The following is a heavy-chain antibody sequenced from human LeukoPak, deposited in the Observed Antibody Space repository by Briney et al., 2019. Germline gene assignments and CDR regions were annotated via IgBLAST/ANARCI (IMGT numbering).Heavy chain of an antibody. CDR3: ARVVSYYGSSYRLLDL. Sequence: GGSLRLSCAASGFTVSSNYMNWVRQAPGKGLEWVSVIYSGGSTYYADSVKDRFTISRDNSKNTLYLQMNSLRAEDTAVYYCARVVSYYGSSYRLLDLWGRGTLVTVSS. CDR1: GFTVSSNY. J-gene: IGHJ2*01. CDR2: IYSGGST. D-gene: IGHD3-10*01. V-gene: IGHV3-66*01.